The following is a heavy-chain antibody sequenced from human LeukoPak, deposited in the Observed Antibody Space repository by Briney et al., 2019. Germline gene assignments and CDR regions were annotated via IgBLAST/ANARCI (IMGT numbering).Heavy chain of an antibody. V-gene: IGHV3-23*01. CDR1: GFTFSSYA. CDR3: AKDQSRASYSSSSYAFDI. CDR2: ISGSGGRT. Sequence: PGGSLRLSCAASGFTFSSYAMSWVRQAPGKGLEWVSAISGSGGRTYYADSVKGRFTISRDNSKNTLYLQMNSLRAEDTAVYYCAKDQSRASYSSSSYAFDIWGQGTMVTVSS. J-gene: IGHJ3*02. D-gene: IGHD6-6*01.